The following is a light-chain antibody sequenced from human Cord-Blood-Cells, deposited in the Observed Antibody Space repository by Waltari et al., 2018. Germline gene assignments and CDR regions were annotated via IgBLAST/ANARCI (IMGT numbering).Light chain of an antibody. Sequence: DIQMTQSPYPLSESVGDRVTSTCQASQDISNYLNWYQQKPGKAPKLLIYDASNLETGVPSRFSGSGSGTDFTFTISSLQPEDIATYYCQQYDNLPITFGQGTRLEIK. CDR1: QDISNY. CDR3: QQYDNLPIT. CDR2: DAS. V-gene: IGKV1-33*01. J-gene: IGKJ5*01.